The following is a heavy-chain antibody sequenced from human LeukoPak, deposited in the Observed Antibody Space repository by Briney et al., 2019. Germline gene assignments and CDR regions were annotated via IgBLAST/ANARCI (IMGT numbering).Heavy chain of an antibody. J-gene: IGHJ5*02. D-gene: IGHD3-10*01. V-gene: IGHV4-59*08. Sequence: PSETLSLTCTVSGGSISSYYWSWIRQPPGKGLEWIGHIYYSGSTNYNPSLKSRVTISVDTPNDQFSLKLSSVTAADTAVYYCARQSLGPSRSGSSNNWFDPWGQGTLVTVSS. CDR1: GGSISSYY. CDR3: ARQSLGPSRSGSSNNWFDP. CDR2: IYYSGST.